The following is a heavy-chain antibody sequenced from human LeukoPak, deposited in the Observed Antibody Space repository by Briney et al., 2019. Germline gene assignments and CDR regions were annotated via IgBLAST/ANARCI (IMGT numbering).Heavy chain of an antibody. CDR1: GGTFSSYA. D-gene: IGHD3-22*01. CDR2: IIPIFGTA. CDR3: ASTYDSSGYYSPSWFDP. V-gene: IGHV1-69*05. J-gene: IGHJ5*02. Sequence: SVKVSCKASGGTFSSYAISWVRQAPEQGLEWMGGIIPIFGTANYAQKFQGRVTVTTDESTSTAYMELSSLRSEDTAVYYCASTYDSSGYYSPSWFDPWGQGTLVTVSS.